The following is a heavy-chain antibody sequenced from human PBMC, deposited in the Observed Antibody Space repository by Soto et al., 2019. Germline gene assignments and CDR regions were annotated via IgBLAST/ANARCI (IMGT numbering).Heavy chain of an antibody. CDR2: VYHTGTT. CDR1: GGPVSGDDLY. D-gene: IGHD3-22*01. J-gene: IGHJ6*02. Sequence: SETLSLTCVVSGGPVSGDDLYWSWIRHLPGKGLEWIANVYHTGTTYYNPSLKSRVSMSVDTSQNQFSLILASVTAADTAVYYCARALVTDYNSRDYHYYFAVDVWGQGTSVTVSS. V-gene: IGHV4-31*02. CDR3: ARALVTDYNSRDYHYYFAVDV.